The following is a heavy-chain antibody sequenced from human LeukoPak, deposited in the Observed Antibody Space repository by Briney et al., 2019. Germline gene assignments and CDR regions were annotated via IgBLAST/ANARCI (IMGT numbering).Heavy chain of an antibody. V-gene: IGHV3-23*01. D-gene: IGHD6-13*01. J-gene: IGHJ3*02. CDR1: GFTSSSCT. CDR2: ISGGGGST. Sequence: PGGSLRLSCAASGFTSSSCTMSWVRQAPGKGLEWVSAISGGGGSTYYADPVKGRFTISRDTSKNTLYLQMNTLGAEDTALYYCAKAASGSSWTDAFDIWGQGTMVTVSS. CDR3: AKAASGSSWTDAFDI.